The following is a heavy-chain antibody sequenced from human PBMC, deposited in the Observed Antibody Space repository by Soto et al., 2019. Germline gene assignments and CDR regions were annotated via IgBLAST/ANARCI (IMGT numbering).Heavy chain of an antibody. D-gene: IGHD1-7*01. CDR3: AKDSGVITGTVSWYFDL. CDR1: GFTFSSYG. J-gene: IGHJ2*01. CDR2: ISYDGSNK. V-gene: IGHV3-30*18. Sequence: GGSLRLSCAASGFTFSSYGMHWVRQAPGKGLEWVAVISYDGSNKYYADSVKGRFTISRDNSKNTLYLQMNSLRAEDTAVYYCAKDSGVITGTVSWYFDLRGRGPLVTVSS.